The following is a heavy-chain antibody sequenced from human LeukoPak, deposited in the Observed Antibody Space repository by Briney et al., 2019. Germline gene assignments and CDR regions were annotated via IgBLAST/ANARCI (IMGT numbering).Heavy chain of an antibody. CDR2: ISYDGSNK. D-gene: IGHD3-22*01. CDR3: AKDGGYSDGDY. V-gene: IGHV3-30*18. CDR1: GFTFSSYG. Sequence: GGSLRLSCAASGFTFSSYGMHWVRQAPGKGLEWVAVISYDGSNKYYADSVKGRFTISRDNSKNTLYLQMNSLRAGDTAVYYCAKDGGYSDGDYWGQGTLVTVSS. J-gene: IGHJ4*02.